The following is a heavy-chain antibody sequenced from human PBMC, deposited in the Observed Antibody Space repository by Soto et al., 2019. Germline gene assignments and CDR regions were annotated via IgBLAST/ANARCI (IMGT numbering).Heavy chain of an antibody. D-gene: IGHD5-18*01. J-gene: IGHJ3*02. CDR2: IYSGGST. CDR3: ARSGYSYGDDGFDI. CDR1: GFTVSSNY. Sequence: GGSLRLSCVASGFTVSSNYMNWVRQAPGKGLEWVSIIYSGGSTNDADSVKGRFTISRDNSKNTLYLQMNSLRAEDTAVYYCARSGYSYGDDGFDIWGQGTMVTVSS. V-gene: IGHV3-66*01.